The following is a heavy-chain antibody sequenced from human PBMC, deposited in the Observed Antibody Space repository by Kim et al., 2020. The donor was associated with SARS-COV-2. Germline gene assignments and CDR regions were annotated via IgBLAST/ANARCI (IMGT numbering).Heavy chain of an antibody. Sequence: GGSLRLSCAASGFTFSSYAMSWVRQAPGKGLEWVSAISGSGGSTYYADSGKGRFTISRDNSKNTLYLQMNSLRAEDTAVYYCAKELREYYYDSSGYYYDYWGQGTLVTVSS. D-gene: IGHD3-22*01. J-gene: IGHJ4*02. V-gene: IGHV3-23*01. CDR2: ISGSGGST. CDR1: GFTFSSYA. CDR3: AKELREYYYDSSGYYYDY.